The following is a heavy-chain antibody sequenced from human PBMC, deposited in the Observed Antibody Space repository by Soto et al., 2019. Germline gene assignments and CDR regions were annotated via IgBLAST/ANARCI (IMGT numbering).Heavy chain of an antibody. J-gene: IGHJ4*02. V-gene: IGHV1-18*01. D-gene: IGHD2-15*01. CDR3: AKDCSGASCGFDI. CDR2: ISVYHGNT. Sequence: ASVKVSCKASGCTFGKYGISRVRQAPGQGLEWVGWISVYHGNTVHAQKFRGRVNMTTDTSTSTAYMELGSLKSDDTAIYYCAKDCSGASCGFDIWGQGTLVTVSS. CDR1: GCTFGKYG.